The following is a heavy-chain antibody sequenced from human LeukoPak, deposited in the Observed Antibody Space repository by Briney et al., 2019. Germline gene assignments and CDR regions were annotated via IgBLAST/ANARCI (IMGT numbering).Heavy chain of an antibody. D-gene: IGHD3-22*01. CDR2: INHSGST. J-gene: IGHJ4*02. CDR1: GGSFSGYY. CDR3: ARDTTGSGYTLYDY. Sequence: SETLSLTCAVYGGSFSGYYWSWIRQPPGKGLEWIGEINHSGSTNYNPSLKSRVTISVDTSKNQFSLKLSSVTAADTAVYYCARDTTGSGYTLYDYWGQGTLVTVSS. V-gene: IGHV4-34*01.